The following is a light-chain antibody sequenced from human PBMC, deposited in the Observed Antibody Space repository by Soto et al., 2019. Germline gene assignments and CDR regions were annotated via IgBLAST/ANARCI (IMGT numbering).Light chain of an antibody. V-gene: IGKV1-39*01. CDR2: SAS. J-gene: IGKJ3*01. CDR3: QQTHTSPVT. Sequence: DIQMTQSPSSLSAFVGDRVTITCRASQTISKYLNWYQQKPGKAPKLLIYSASSLQSGVPSRFSGSGSGTDFTLTISNLQPEDFATYYCQQTHTSPVTFGPWTTLDRK. CDR1: QTISKY.